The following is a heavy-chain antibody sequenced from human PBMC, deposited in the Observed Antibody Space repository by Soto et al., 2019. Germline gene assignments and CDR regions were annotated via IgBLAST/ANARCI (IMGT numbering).Heavy chain of an antibody. D-gene: IGHD4-17*01. CDR3: ASVAFGYDYADV. CDR2: INPSGDGT. J-gene: IGHJ6*02. Sequence: ASVKVSGKAFGYTFNAFYMHWVRQAPGQGLEWMGVINPSGDGTSYAQKFQGRVTMTRDTSTSTVYMELSSLRSEDTAVYYCASVAFGYDYADVWVQGTTVTVSS. V-gene: IGHV1-46*02. CDR1: GYTFNAFY.